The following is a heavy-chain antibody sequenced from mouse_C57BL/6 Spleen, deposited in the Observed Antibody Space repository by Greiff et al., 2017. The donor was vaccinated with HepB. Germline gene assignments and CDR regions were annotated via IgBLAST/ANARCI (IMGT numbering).Heavy chain of an antibody. V-gene: IGHV1-80*01. CDR2: IYPGDGDT. CDR3: ARLGTVVSWYFDV. J-gene: IGHJ1*03. D-gene: IGHD1-1*01. Sequence: VQGVESGAELVKPGASVKISCKASGYAFSSYWMNWVKQRPGKGLEWIGQIYPGDGDTNYNGKFKGKATLTADKSSSTAYMQLSSLTSEDSAVYFCARLGTVVSWYFDVWGTGTTVTVSS. CDR1: GYAFSSYW.